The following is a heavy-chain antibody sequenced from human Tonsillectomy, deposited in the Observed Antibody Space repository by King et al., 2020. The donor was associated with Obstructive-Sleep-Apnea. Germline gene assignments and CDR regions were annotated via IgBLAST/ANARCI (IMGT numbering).Heavy chain of an antibody. V-gene: IGHV3-30*18. Sequence: VQLVESGGGVVQPGRSLRLSCAASGFTFSSYGMHWVRQVPGKGLEWVAIISYDGSSKDYADSVKGRFTISRDNSKNTLYLQMNSLRAEDTAVYYCAKSWGNFVYAFDIWGQGTMVTVSS. D-gene: IGHD7-27*01. CDR3: AKSWGNFVYAFDI. CDR2: ISYDGSSK. J-gene: IGHJ3*02. CDR1: GFTFSSYG.